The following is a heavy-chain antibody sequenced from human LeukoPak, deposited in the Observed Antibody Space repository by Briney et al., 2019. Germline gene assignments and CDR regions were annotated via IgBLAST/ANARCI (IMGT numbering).Heavy chain of an antibody. V-gene: IGHV1-69*06. CDR3: AREGGTNCSSTSCYALNWFDP. D-gene: IGHD2-2*01. CDR1: GGTFSSYA. CDR2: IIPIFGTA. J-gene: IGHJ5*02. Sequence: SVKVSCKAFGGTFSSYAISWVRQAPGQGLEWMGGIIPIFGTANYAQKFQGRVTITADKSTSTAYMELSSLRSEDTAVYYCAREGGTNCSSTSCYALNWFDPWGQGTLVTVSS.